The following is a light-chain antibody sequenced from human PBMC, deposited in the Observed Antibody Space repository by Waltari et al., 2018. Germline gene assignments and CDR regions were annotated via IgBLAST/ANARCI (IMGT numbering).Light chain of an antibody. CDR1: QRIAIW. V-gene: IGKV1-5*03. Sequence: DIQMTQSPSTLSPSVGDRVTITCRASQRIAIWLAWYQQKPGKAPNLLIYEASNLGSGVPSSVSVSGSGTQFTLTISSLQPDDFATYYCQQYKTYPWTFGQGTKVEIK. J-gene: IGKJ1*01. CDR2: EAS. CDR3: QQYKTYPWT.